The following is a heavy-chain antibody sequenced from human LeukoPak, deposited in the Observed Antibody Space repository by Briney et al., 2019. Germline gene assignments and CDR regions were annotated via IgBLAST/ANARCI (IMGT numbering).Heavy chain of an antibody. CDR2: IYSGGST. Sequence: PGGSLRLSCAASGFTVSSNDMSWVRQAPGKGLEWVSVIYSGGSTYYADSVKGRFTISRDNSKNTLYLQMNSLRAEDTAVYYCARETGDYVMRYFDYWGQGTLVTVSS. D-gene: IGHD4-17*01. V-gene: IGHV3-66*01. CDR3: ARETGDYVMRYFDY. J-gene: IGHJ4*02. CDR1: GFTVSSND.